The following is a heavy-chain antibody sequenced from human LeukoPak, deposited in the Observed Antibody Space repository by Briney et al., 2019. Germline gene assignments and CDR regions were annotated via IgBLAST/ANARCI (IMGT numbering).Heavy chain of an antibody. V-gene: IGHV3-30*02. J-gene: IGHJ4*02. D-gene: IGHD3-22*01. Sequence: GGSLRLSCAASGFTFSSYGMHWVRQAPGKGLEWVAVIWYDGSNKYYADSVKGRFTISRDNSKNTLYLQMNSLRAEDTALYYCAKGRYYYDSSGYSTSFDYWGQGTLVTVSS. CDR2: IWYDGSNK. CDR3: AKGRYYYDSSGYSTSFDY. CDR1: GFTFSSYG.